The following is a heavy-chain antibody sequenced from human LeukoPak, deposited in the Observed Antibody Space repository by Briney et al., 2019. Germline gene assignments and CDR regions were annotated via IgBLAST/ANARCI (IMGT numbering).Heavy chain of an antibody. J-gene: IGHJ4*02. Sequence: GGSLRLSCAASGFTFSSYDMHWVRQAPGKGLEWVSAISSSSSYIYYADSIKGRFTISRDNAENSLYLQMNSLRAVDTAVYFCARGEEKATITALDSWGQGTLVTVSS. CDR3: ARGEEKATITALDS. CDR1: GFTFSSYD. V-gene: IGHV3-21*01. D-gene: IGHD5-24*01. CDR2: ISSSSSYI.